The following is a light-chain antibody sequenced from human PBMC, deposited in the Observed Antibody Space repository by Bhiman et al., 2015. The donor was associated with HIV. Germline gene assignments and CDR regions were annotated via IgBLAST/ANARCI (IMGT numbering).Light chain of an antibody. J-gene: IGLJ3*02. V-gene: IGLV1-40*01. CDR2: GNN. CDR3: NSRDTSGNHWV. Sequence: QSVLTQPPSVSGAPGQRVTISCTGSRSNIGAGYDVHWFQHLPGTAPKVLIYGNNNRPSGIPDRFSGSSSGNTASLTITGAQAEDEADYYCNSRDTSGNHWVFGGGTKLTVL. CDR1: RSNIGAGYD.